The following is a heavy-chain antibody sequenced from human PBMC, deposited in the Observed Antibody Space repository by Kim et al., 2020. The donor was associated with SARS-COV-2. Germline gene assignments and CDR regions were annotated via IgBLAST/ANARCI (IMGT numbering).Heavy chain of an antibody. Sequence: YYADSVKGRFTISRDNAKNSLYLQMNSLRDEDTAVYYCARDRGYSGYGFAWGQGTLVTVSS. J-gene: IGHJ5*02. CDR3: ARDRGYSGYGFA. V-gene: IGHV3-48*02. D-gene: IGHD5-12*01.